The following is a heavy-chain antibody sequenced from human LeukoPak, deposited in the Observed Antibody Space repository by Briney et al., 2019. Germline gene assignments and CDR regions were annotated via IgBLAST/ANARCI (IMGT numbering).Heavy chain of an antibody. CDR3: ARHDAGNWYPYFDN. V-gene: IGHV4-59*08. CDR1: GGSINNYY. J-gene: IGHJ4*02. CDR2: IYSSGST. Sequence: PPETLSLTCTVSGGSINNYYWSWIRQPPGKGLEWIGCIYSSGSTNYSPSLKSRVTISVDTPKNQFSLKLSSVTAADTAVYYCARHDAGNWYPYFDNWGQGTLVTVSS. D-gene: IGHD6-13*01.